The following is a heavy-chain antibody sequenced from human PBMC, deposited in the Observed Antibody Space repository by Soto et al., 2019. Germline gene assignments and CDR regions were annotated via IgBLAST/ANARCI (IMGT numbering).Heavy chain of an antibody. D-gene: IGHD3-3*01. J-gene: IGHJ3*02. V-gene: IGHV3-33*01. CDR2: IWYDGSNK. CDR1: GFTFSSYG. Sequence: QVQLVESGGGVVQPGRSLRLSCAASGFTFSSYGMHWVRQAPGKGLEWVAVIWYDGSNKYYADSVKGRFTISRDNSKNTLYLQLNSLRAEGTAVYYCARDGPRITIFGVVKTPSEGAFDIWGQGTMVTVSS. CDR3: ARDGPRITIFGVVKTPSEGAFDI.